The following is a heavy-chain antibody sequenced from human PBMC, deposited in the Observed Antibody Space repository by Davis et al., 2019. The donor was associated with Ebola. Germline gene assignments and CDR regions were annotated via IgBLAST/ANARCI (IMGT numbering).Heavy chain of an antibody. Sequence: GESLKISCAASGFTFSSYGMNWVRQAPGKGLEWVSYISSSSSTIYYADSVKGRFTISRDNAKNSLYLQMNSLRAEDTAVYYCARGTTVGWDNWFDPWGQGTLVTVSS. CDR1: GFTFSSYG. J-gene: IGHJ5*02. CDR2: ISSSSSTI. CDR3: ARGTTVGWDNWFDP. D-gene: IGHD4-11*01. V-gene: IGHV3-48*04.